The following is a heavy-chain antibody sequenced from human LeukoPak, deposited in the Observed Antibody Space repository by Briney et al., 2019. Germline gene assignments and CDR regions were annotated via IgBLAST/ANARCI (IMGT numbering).Heavy chain of an antibody. CDR2: ISGSGGST. J-gene: IGHJ4*02. Sequence: GGSLRLSCAASGFTFSSYAMSWVRQAPGKGLEWVSAISGSGGSTYYADSVKGRFTISRDNSKNTLYLQMNSLRAEDTAVYYCARDSEYSSSYGNQYYFDYWGQGTLVTVSS. CDR3: ARDSEYSSSYGNQYYFDY. D-gene: IGHD6-6*01. V-gene: IGHV3-23*01. CDR1: GFTFSSYA.